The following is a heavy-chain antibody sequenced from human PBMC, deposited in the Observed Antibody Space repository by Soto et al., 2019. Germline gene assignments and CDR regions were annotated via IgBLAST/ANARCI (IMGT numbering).Heavy chain of an antibody. CDR3: AKVPRPYQLSGARYGMDV. Sequence: QVQLVESGGGVVQPGRSLRLSCAASGFTFSSYGMHWVRQAPGKGLEWVAVISYDGSNKYYADSVKGRFTISRDNSKNTLYLQMNSLRAEDTAVYYCAKVPRPYQLSGARYGMDVWGQGTTVTVSS. CDR2: ISYDGSNK. V-gene: IGHV3-30*18. CDR1: GFTFSSYG. D-gene: IGHD2-2*01. J-gene: IGHJ6*02.